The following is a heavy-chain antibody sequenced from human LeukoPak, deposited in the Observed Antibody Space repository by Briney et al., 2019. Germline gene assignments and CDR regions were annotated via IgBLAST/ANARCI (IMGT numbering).Heavy chain of an antibody. Sequence: TGGSLRLSCAASGFSISNYWMSWVRQAPGKGLEWVANIKQDGSDKYYVDSVKGRFTISRDNAKNTLYLQMNSLRAEDTAVYYCAGGRIAPADLDYWGQGTLVTVSS. CDR3: AGGRIAPADLDY. CDR1: GFSISNYW. CDR2: IKQDGSDK. J-gene: IGHJ4*02. V-gene: IGHV3-7*03. D-gene: IGHD6-13*01.